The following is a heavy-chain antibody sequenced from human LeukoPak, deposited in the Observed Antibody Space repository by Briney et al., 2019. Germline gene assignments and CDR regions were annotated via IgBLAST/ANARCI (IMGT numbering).Heavy chain of an antibody. Sequence: GASVKASCKAAGYTFTGYYMFWVRQAPGQGLEWMGRINPNSGGTNYAQKFQGRVTMTRDTSISTAYMELSRLRSDDTAVYYCARGYCSGGSCYSVENWFDPWGQGTLVTVSS. J-gene: IGHJ5*02. CDR3: ARGYCSGGSCYSVENWFDP. CDR2: INPNSGGT. CDR1: GYTFTGYY. D-gene: IGHD2-15*01. V-gene: IGHV1-2*06.